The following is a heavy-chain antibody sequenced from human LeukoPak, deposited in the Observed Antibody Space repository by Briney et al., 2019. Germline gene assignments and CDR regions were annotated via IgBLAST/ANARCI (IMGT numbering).Heavy chain of an antibody. V-gene: IGHV1-46*01. CDR3: ARVAVGATLEH. Sequence: ASVKVSCKASGYTFTSYYIHWVRQAPKQVLEWMGIINPSGGNTNYAQKFQGRVTMTRDTSTSTVYMELSSLRSEDTAVYFCARVAVGATLEHWGQGTLVTVSS. CDR1: GYTFTSYY. CDR2: INPSGGNT. D-gene: IGHD1-26*01. J-gene: IGHJ4*02.